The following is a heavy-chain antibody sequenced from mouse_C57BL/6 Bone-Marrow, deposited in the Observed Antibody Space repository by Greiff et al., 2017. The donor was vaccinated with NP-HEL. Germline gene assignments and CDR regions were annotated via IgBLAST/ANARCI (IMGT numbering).Heavy chain of an antibody. Sequence: VQLQQPGAELVRPGSSVKLSCKASGYTFTSYWMHWVKQRPIQGLEWIGNIDPSDSETHYNQKFKDKATLTVDKSSSTAYMQLSSLTSEDSAVYYCARFSGYYAMDYWGQGTSVTVSS. D-gene: IGHD1-3*01. V-gene: IGHV1-52*01. J-gene: IGHJ4*01. CDR3: ARFSGYYAMDY. CDR1: GYTFTSYW. CDR2: IDPSDSET.